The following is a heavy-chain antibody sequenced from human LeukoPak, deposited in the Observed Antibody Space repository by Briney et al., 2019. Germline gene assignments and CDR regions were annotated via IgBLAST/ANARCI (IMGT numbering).Heavy chain of an antibody. CDR3: ARDSANVVGAKSIFDY. D-gene: IGHD1-26*01. Sequence: GGSLRLSCAASGFTFTSYSMNWVRQAPGKGLEWVSSISGSSSYIYYADSVKGRFTISRDNAKNSLHLQMSSLRAEDTAVYYCARDSANVVGAKSIFDYWGQGALVTVSS. CDR1: GFTFTSYS. V-gene: IGHV3-21*01. J-gene: IGHJ4*02. CDR2: ISGSSSYI.